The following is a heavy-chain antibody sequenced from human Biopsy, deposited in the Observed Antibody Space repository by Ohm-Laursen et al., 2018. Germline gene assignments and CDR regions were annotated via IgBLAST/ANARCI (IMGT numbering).Heavy chain of an antibody. Sequence: ASVKVSCKVSGYAVTEFSVHWVRQAPGKGLEWMGGFAPENGKTVYAQNFQARVSLTEDTSTDTAYMELSSLRSEDTAVYYCAADINVWNVNYWGQGTQITVSS. D-gene: IGHD1-1*01. V-gene: IGHV1-24*01. CDR3: AADINVWNVNY. J-gene: IGHJ4*02. CDR2: FAPENGKT. CDR1: GYAVTEFS.